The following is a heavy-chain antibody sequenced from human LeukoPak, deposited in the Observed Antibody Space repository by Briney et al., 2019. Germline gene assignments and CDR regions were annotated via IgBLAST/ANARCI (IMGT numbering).Heavy chain of an antibody. CDR3: ARDYYDSSGYYQGTPISYFDY. CDR1: GFTFSSYA. V-gene: IGHV3-30*04. Sequence: GGSLRLSCAAPGFTFSSYAMHWVRQAPGKGLEWVAVISYDGSNKYYADSVKGRFTISRDNSKNTLYLQMNSLRAEDTAVYYCARDYYDSSGYYQGTPISYFDYWGQGTLVTVSS. J-gene: IGHJ4*02. CDR2: ISYDGSNK. D-gene: IGHD3-22*01.